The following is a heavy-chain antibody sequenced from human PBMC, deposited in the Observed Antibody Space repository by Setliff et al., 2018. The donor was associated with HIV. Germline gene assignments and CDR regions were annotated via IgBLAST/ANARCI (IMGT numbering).Heavy chain of an antibody. CDR1: GGSITSYF. Sequence: SETLSLTCSVSGGSITSYFWHWIRQPPGKGLEWIGYTYYDGKTDYNPSLKSRGTISVDTSKDQFSLKLTSVTAADTAVYYCAREIYGGNSRPFDYWGQGTLVTVS. J-gene: IGHJ4*02. V-gene: IGHV4-59*01. D-gene: IGHD4-17*01. CDR3: AREIYGGNSRPFDY. CDR2: TYYDGKT.